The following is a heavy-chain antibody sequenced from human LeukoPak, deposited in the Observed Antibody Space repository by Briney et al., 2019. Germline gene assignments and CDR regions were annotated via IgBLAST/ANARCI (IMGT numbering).Heavy chain of an antibody. V-gene: IGHV3-64D*06. Sequence: GGSLRLSCSASGFTFSRYAMHWVRQAPGKGLEYVSAISSNGGSTYYADSAKGRFTISRDNSRNTLHLQMSSLRVEDTAVYYCVKDSGSGSYFDYWGQGTLVTVSS. CDR2: ISSNGGST. CDR3: VKDSGSGSYFDY. J-gene: IGHJ4*02. D-gene: IGHD3-10*01. CDR1: GFTFSRYA.